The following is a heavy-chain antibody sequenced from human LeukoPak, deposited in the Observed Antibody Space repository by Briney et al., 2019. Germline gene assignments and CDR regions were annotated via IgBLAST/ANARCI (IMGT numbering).Heavy chain of an antibody. CDR3: ARGMTYYFGSGKFDY. D-gene: IGHD3-10*01. J-gene: IGHJ4*02. CDR1: GFTFSDYW. V-gene: IGHV3-74*01. CDR2: VNTDGSST. Sequence: PGGSLRLSCAASGFTFSDYWMHWVRQAPGKALVWVSRVNTDGSSTSYADSVKGRFTISRDNAKNTLYLQMNSLRVEDTAVYYCARGMTYYFGSGKFDYWGQGTLVTVSS.